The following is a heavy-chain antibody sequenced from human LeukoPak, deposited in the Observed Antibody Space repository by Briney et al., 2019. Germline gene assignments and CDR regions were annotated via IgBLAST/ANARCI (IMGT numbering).Heavy chain of an antibody. CDR2: IYTSGST. CDR1: GGSISSYY. V-gene: IGHV4-4*07. Sequence: PSETLSLTCTVSGGSISSYYWSWIRQPAGKGLEWIGRIYTSGSTNYNPSLKSRVTMSVDTSKNQFSLKLSSVTAADTAVYYCARVLYYYGSGSWRYYFDYWGQGTLVTVSS. J-gene: IGHJ4*02. CDR3: ARVLYYYGSGSWRYYFDY. D-gene: IGHD3-10*01.